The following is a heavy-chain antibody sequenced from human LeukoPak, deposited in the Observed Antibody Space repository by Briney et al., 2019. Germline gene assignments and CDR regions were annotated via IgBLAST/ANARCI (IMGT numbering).Heavy chain of an antibody. V-gene: IGHV3-48*03. CDR2: ISSSGSAI. CDR3: AREPYYYYYMDV. J-gene: IGHJ6*03. CDR1: GFTFSNYE. Sequence: GSLRLSCAASGFTFSNYEMNWVRQAPGKGLEWVSYISSSGSAIYYAHSVKGRFTISRDNAKNSLYLQMNSLRAEDTAVYYCAREPYYYYYMDVWGKGTTVTVSS.